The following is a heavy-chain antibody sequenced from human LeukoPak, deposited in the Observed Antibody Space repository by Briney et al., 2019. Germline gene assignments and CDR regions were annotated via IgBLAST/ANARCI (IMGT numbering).Heavy chain of an antibody. J-gene: IGHJ4*02. CDR2: INPNGGAP. Sequence: GASVKVSCKASGYIFGDYYIHWVRQAPGQGLEYMGWINPNGGAPNYAQRFKGRVTLTKDTSINTVYMEMTGLTFDDTAIFYCARGGLAVAGKTLFHFDKWGQGTLVTVSS. D-gene: IGHD6-19*01. CDR1: GYIFGDYY. CDR3: ARGGLAVAGKTLFHFDK. V-gene: IGHV1-2*02.